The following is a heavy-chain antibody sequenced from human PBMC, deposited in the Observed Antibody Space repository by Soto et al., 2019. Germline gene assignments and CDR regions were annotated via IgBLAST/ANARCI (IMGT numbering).Heavy chain of an antibody. J-gene: IGHJ4*02. D-gene: IGHD3-3*01. CDR1: GFSYAGYA. CDR3: AKTQNFNDYYTGFDS. Sequence: PVGSLRLSCIVSGFSYAGYALAWVRQAPGKGLEWVAAVSGGGGSTYYADSVKRRFSVSRDKSGNMIYLQMNSLTAGDTAVYYCAKTQNFNDYYTGFDSWGQGTRVTVSS. V-gene: IGHV3-23*01. CDR2: VSGGGGST.